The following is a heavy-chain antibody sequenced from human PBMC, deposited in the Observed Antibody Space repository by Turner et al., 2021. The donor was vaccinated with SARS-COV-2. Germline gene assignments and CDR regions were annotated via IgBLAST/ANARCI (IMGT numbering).Heavy chain of an antibody. CDR1: GFTFSSYG. J-gene: IGHJ5*02. CDR2: IVYDGSVK. D-gene: IGHD6-6*01. V-gene: IGHV3-33*05. CDR3: ARDYSSSSYLVSWFDP. Sequence: QVQLVESGGGVVQPGRSLSLSCAASGFTFSSYGMHWVRQAPGKGLEGVAVIVYDGSVKYYGDSVKGRFTIPRDNSKNTLYLQMNSLRAEDTAVYYCARDYSSSSYLVSWFDPWGQGTLVTVSS.